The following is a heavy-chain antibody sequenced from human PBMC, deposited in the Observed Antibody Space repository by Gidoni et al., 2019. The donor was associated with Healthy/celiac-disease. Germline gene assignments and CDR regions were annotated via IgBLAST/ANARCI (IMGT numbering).Heavy chain of an antibody. CDR2: IKQDGSEK. J-gene: IGHJ4*02. D-gene: IGHD3-10*01. Sequence: EVQLVESGGGLVQPGGSLRLSCAASGFTFSSYWMSWVRQAPGKGLEWVANIKQDGSEKYYVDSVKGRFTISRDNAKNSLYLQMNSLRAEDTAVYYCARSELLWFGEKPYYFDYWGQGTLVTVSS. CDR1: GFTFSSYW. CDR3: ARSELLWFGEKPYYFDY. V-gene: IGHV3-7*01.